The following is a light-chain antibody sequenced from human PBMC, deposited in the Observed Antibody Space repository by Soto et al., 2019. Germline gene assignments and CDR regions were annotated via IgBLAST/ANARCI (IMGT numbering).Light chain of an antibody. CDR3: AAWDDSLNGHVV. Sequence: QSVLTQPPSASGTPGQRVTISCSGSRSNIGSSTVNWYQQLPGTAPKLLIYSNNQRPSGVPDRFSGSKSGTSASLAISGLQSEDEADYYCAAWDDSLNGHVVFGGGTKVTVL. V-gene: IGLV1-44*01. CDR1: RSNIGSST. J-gene: IGLJ2*01. CDR2: SNN.